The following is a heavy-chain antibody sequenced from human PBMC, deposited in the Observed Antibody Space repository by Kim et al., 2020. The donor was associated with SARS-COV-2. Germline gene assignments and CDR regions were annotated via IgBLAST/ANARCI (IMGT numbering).Heavy chain of an antibody. D-gene: IGHD3-10*01. V-gene: IGHV3-23*01. CDR2: ISGSGGST. CDR1: GFTFSSYA. Sequence: GGSLRLSCAASGFTFSSYAMSWVRQAPGKGLEWVSAISGSGGSTYYADSVKGRFTISRDNSKNTLYLQMNSLRAEDTAVYYCAKGAHITMVRGVLYYYYYGMDVWGQGTTVTVSS. CDR3: AKGAHITMVRGVLYYYYYGMDV. J-gene: IGHJ6*02.